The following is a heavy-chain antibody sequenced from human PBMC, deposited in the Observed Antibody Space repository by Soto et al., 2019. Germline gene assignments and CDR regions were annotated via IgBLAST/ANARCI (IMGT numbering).Heavy chain of an antibody. CDR3: ARRGPRIVVVVATKGDDAFDI. D-gene: IGHD2-15*01. Sequence: GASVKVSCKASGYTFTSYGISWVRQAPGQGLEWMGWISAYNGNTNYAQKLQGRVTMTTDTSTSTAYMELRSLRSDDTAVYYCARRGPRIVVVVATKGDDAFDIWGQGTMVTVSS. V-gene: IGHV1-18*01. CDR1: GYTFTSYG. J-gene: IGHJ3*02. CDR2: ISAYNGNT.